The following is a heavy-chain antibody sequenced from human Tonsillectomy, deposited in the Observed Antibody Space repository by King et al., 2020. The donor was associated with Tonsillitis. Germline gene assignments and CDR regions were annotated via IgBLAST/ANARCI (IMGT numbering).Heavy chain of an antibody. CDR2: IYSSGTTT. D-gene: IGHD3/OR15-3a*01. J-gene: IGHJ4*02. CDR3: AKDRVRTLDWSYYFDY. CDR1: GFTFSSYA. V-gene: IGHV3-23*03. Sequence: VQLVESGGGLEQPGGSLRLSCAASGFTFSSYAMSWVRQAPGKGLDWVSVIYSSGTTTYYADSVKGRFTISRDNSKNMLYLQMNSLSAEDTAVYYCAKDRVRTLDWSYYFDYWGQGTLVTVSS.